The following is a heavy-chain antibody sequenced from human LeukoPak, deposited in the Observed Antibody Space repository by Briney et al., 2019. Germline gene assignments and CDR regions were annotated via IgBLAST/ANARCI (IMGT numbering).Heavy chain of an antibody. J-gene: IGHJ5*02. Sequence: ASVKVSCKASGYTFNSYGISWVRQAPGQGLEWMGWISAYNGNTNYAQKLQGRVTITTDTSTSTAYMELRSLRSDDTAVYYCARDGAAASLKRLTRPNDWFDPWGQGTLVTVSS. D-gene: IGHD3-16*01. CDR2: ISAYNGNT. CDR1: GYTFNSYG. V-gene: IGHV1-18*01. CDR3: ARDGAAASLKRLTRPNDWFDP.